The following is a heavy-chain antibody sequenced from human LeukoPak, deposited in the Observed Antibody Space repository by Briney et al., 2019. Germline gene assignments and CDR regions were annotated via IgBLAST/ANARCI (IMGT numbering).Heavy chain of an antibody. CDR3: ARGRGFYFDY. D-gene: IGHD3-10*01. CDR1: GGSISSGGYY. V-gene: IGHV4-31*03. CDR2: IYYSGST. J-gene: IGHJ4*02. Sequence: SETLSLTCTVSGGSISSGGYYWSWIRQHPGKGLEWIGYIYYSGSTYYNPSLKSRVTISVDTSKNQFSLKLSSVTAADTAVYYCARGRGFYFDYWGQGTLVTVSS.